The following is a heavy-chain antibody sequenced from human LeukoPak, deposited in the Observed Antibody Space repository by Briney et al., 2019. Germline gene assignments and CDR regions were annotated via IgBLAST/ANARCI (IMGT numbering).Heavy chain of an antibody. CDR2: IKQDGSEK. CDR1: GFPFSSYW. J-gene: IGHJ6*02. CDR3: ARDPDGYCSSTSCPRYGMDV. V-gene: IGHV3-7*01. D-gene: IGHD2-2*01. Sequence: GGSLRLSCVASGFPFSSYWMTWVRQAPGKGLEWVANIKQDGSEKYYVDSVKGRFTISRDNAKNSLYLQMNSLRAEDTAVYYCARDPDGYCSSTSCPRYGMDVWGQGTTVTVSS.